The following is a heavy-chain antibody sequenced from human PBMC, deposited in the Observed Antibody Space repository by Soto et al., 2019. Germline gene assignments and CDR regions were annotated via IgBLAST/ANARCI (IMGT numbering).Heavy chain of an antibody. V-gene: IGHV4-4*02. Sequence: PSETLSLTCAVSGGSISSSNWWSWVRQPPGKGLEWIGEIYHSGSTNYNPSLKSRVTISVDKSKNQFSLKLSSVTAADTAVYYCASSPPEYSRSWYYFDYWGQGTLVTVSS. CDR3: ASSPPEYSRSWYYFDY. CDR2: IYHSGST. D-gene: IGHD6-13*01. J-gene: IGHJ4*02. CDR1: GGSISSSNW.